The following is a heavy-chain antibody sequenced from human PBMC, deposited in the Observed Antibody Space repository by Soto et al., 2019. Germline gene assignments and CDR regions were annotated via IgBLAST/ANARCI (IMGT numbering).Heavy chain of an antibody. CDR1: GGSISSGGYY. CDR2: IYYSGST. V-gene: IGHV4-31*03. J-gene: IGHJ5*02. CDR3: ARVSSSVYNWFDP. Sequence: PSGTLSLSCTVSGGSISSGGYYWSWIRQHPGKGLEWIGYIYYSGSTYYNPSLKSRVTISVDTSKNQFSLKLSSVTAADTAVYYCARVSSSVYNWFDPWGQGTLVTVSS. D-gene: IGHD6-6*01.